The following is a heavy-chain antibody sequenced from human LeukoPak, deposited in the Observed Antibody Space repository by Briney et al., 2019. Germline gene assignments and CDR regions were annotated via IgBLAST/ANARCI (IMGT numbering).Heavy chain of an antibody. J-gene: IGHJ4*02. V-gene: IGHV4-39*01. D-gene: IGHD2-15*01. Sequence: PSETLSLTCTVSGGSISSSSYYWGWIRQPPGKGLEWIGSIYYSGSTYYNPSLKSRVTISVDTSKNQFSLKLSSVTAADTAVYYCARQGYCSGGSCYRSFDYWGQGTLVTVSS. CDR2: IYYSGST. CDR3: ARQGYCSGGSCYRSFDY. CDR1: GGSISSSSYY.